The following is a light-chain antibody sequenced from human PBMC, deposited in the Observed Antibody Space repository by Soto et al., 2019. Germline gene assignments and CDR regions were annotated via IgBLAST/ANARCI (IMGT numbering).Light chain of an antibody. CDR1: QSVSSN. CDR3: QHYNYWPYT. CDR2: GAS. J-gene: IGKJ2*01. Sequence: EIVMTQSPATLSVSPGERATLSCRASQSVSSNLAWYQQNPGQAPMLLISGASTRATGIPARFSGSGSWTEFTLTISSLQSDYFAVSYCQHYNYWPYTFGQGTKLEIK. V-gene: IGKV3D-15*01.